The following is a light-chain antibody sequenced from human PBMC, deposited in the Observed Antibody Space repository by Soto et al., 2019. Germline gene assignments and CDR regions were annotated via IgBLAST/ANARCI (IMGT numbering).Light chain of an antibody. CDR3: SSYTSSSTRLYV. CDR1: SSDVGGYNY. V-gene: IGLV2-14*01. Sequence: QSALTQPASVSGYPGQSITISCTGTSSDVGGYNYVSWYQQHPGKAPKLMIYDVSNRPSGVSNRFSGSKSGNTASLTISGLQAEDEADYYCSSYTSSSTRLYVFGTGTKLTVL. J-gene: IGLJ1*01. CDR2: DVS.